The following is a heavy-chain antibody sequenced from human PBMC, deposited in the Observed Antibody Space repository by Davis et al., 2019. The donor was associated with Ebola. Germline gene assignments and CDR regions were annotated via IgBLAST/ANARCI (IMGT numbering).Heavy chain of an antibody. CDR2: IDPSDSYT. CDR3: ATTTYYYDSSASYYPDY. D-gene: IGHD3-22*01. CDR1: GYSFTNYW. V-gene: IGHV5-10-1*01. J-gene: IGHJ4*02. Sequence: GGSLRLSCKGSGYSFTNYWISWVRQMPGKGLEWMGRIDPSDSYTSYSPSFQGHVTISADKSISTAYLQWRSLKASDTAMYYCATTTYYYDSSASYYPDYWGQGTLVTVSS.